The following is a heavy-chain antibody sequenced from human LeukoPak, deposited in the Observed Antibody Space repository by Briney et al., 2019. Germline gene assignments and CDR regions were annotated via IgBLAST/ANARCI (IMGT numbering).Heavy chain of an antibody. J-gene: IGHJ4*02. CDR3: AKDRQTITIFGVVNTPRANFDY. CDR2: IRYDGSNK. Sequence: GGSLRLSCAASGFSSSRYDIHWVRQAPAKGLEWVAFIRYDGSNKNYADSVKGRFTISRDNFMSTVYLQMNSLRAEDTAVYYCAKDRQTITIFGVVNTPRANFDYWGQGTLVTVSS. D-gene: IGHD3-3*01. CDR1: GFSSSRYD. V-gene: IGHV3-30*02.